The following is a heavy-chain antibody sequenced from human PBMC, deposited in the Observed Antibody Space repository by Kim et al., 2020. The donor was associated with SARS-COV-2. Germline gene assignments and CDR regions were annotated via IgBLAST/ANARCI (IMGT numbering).Heavy chain of an antibody. J-gene: IGHJ6*02. CDR2: IYYSGST. CDR3: ARLGFRSPDV. Sequence: SETLSLTCTVSGGSISSYYWSWIRQPPGKGLEWIGYIYYSGSTNYNPSLKSRVTISVDTSKNQFSLKLSSVTAADTAVYYCARLGFRSPDVWGQGTTVTVSS. D-gene: IGHD3-10*01. CDR1: GGSISSYY. V-gene: IGHV4-59*08.